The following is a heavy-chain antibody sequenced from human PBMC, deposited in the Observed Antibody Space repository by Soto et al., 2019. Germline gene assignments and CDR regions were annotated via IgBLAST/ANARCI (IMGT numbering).Heavy chain of an antibody. V-gene: IGHV5-10-1*01. CDR3: ASHNFFCGGDCNSSGMDV. J-gene: IGHJ6*02. CDR1: GYMFNNYW. Sequence: GESLKISCQGPGYMFNNYWIYWVRQVPGGGLEWMGRIDPSDSYTKYNPSFQGLVTISADKSTSTAFLQWSSLRASDTAVYYCASHNFFCGGDCNSSGMDVWGQGTTVTVSS. D-gene: IGHD2-21*02. CDR2: IDPSDSYT.